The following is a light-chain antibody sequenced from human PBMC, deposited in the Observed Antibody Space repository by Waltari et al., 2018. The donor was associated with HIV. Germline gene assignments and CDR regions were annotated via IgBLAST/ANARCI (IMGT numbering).Light chain of an antibody. Sequence: QSALTQPRSVSGSPGQSVTISCTGTSSDVGGFYYVSWYQHHPGKAPKLMIYDVTKWPSGVPDLFSGSKSGNTASLTISGLQAEDEADYYCCSYAGSYTWVFGGGTKLTVL. V-gene: IGLV2-11*01. J-gene: IGLJ3*02. CDR2: DVT. CDR1: SSDVGGFYY. CDR3: CSYAGSYTWV.